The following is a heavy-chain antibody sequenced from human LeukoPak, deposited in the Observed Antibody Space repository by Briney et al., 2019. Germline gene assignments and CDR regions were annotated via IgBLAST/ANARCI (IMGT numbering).Heavy chain of an antibody. Sequence: GGSLRLSCTASGFTFGDYAMSWVRQAPGKGLEWVGFIRSKAYGGTTEYAASVKGRFTISRDDSKSIAYLQMNSLRAEDTAVYYCARDFTPSRFFATPYCGYWGQGTLVTVSS. J-gene: IGHJ4*02. CDR2: IRSKAYGGTT. D-gene: IGHD3-3*01. V-gene: IGHV3-49*04. CDR1: GFTFGDYA. CDR3: ARDFTPSRFFATPYCGY.